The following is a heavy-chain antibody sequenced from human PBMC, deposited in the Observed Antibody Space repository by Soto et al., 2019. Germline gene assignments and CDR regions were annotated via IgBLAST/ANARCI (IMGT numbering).Heavy chain of an antibody. CDR2: INAYNGHT. J-gene: IGHJ4*02. Sequence: QVQLVQSGVEVKKPGASVKVSCKTSGYTFTNYGVSWVRQAPGQGLEWVGWINAYNGHTNYAQNFQGRVTITTDTSTTTAYMDLRSLKSDDTAVYYCARDIDYDVDYWGQVALVTVSS. V-gene: IGHV1-18*01. CDR3: ARDIDYDVDY. D-gene: IGHD3-16*01. CDR1: GYTFTNYG.